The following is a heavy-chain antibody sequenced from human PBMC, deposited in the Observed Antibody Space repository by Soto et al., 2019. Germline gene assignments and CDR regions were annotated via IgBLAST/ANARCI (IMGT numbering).Heavy chain of an antibody. CDR2: INPDSGGT. CDR3: TREVAACNFDY. Sequence: XSVQGSRRASVYVINGYYIRWVRQSPGQGPEWMGWINPDSGGTNYQQKFQGRVTMTRDTSISTPYLELSRLRSDDTAVYYCTREVAACNFDYWARGTRGTGSA. V-gene: IGHV1-2*02. CDR1: VYVINGYY. D-gene: IGHD2-15*01. J-gene: IGHJ4*02.